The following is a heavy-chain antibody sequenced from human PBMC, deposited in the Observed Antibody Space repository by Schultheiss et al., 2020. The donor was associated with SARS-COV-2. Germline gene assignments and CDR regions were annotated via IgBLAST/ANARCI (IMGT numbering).Heavy chain of an antibody. CDR3: ARTGTGSARPGYYYYYYGMDV. Sequence: SETLSLTCTVSGGSISSGSYYWSWIRQPAGKGLEWIGRIYTSGSTNYNPSLKSRVTISVDTSKNQFSLKLSSVTAADTAVYYCARTGTGSARPGYYYYYYGMDVWGQGTTVTVSS. J-gene: IGHJ6*02. D-gene: IGHD6-6*01. CDR1: GGSISSGSYY. V-gene: IGHV4-61*02. CDR2: IYTSGST.